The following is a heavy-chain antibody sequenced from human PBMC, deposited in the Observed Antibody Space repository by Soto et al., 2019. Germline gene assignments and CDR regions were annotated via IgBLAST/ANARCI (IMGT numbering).Heavy chain of an antibody. J-gene: IGHJ5*02. CDR2: IIPIFGTA. D-gene: IGHD3-22*01. CDR3: ARGGHYYDSSGYLDP. CDR1: GGTFSSYA. Sequence: SVKVSCKASGGTFSSYAISWVRQAPGQGLEWMGGIIPIFGTANYAQKFQGRVTITADKSTSTAYMELSSLRSEDTAVYYCARGGHYYDSSGYLDPWGQGTLVTVSS. V-gene: IGHV1-69*06.